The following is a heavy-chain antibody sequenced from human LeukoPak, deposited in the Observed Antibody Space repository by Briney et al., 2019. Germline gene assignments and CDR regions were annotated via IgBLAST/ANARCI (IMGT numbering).Heavy chain of an antibody. Sequence: GGSLRLSCATPDFIVSRNYMSWVRQAPGKGLEWVSLVYSVNTTYYADSVKGRFTISRDNSKNTLYLQMNSLRTEDTAVYYCTISASRVFDIWGQGTMVTISS. CDR3: TISASRVFDI. V-gene: IGHV3-53*01. J-gene: IGHJ3*02. CDR2: VYSVNTT. CDR1: DFIVSRNY. D-gene: IGHD3-10*01.